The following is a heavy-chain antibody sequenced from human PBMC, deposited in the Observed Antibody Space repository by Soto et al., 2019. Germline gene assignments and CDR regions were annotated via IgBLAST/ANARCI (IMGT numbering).Heavy chain of an antibody. CDR3: ATLPPRIVVVMTDLPT. V-gene: IGHV4-4*02. D-gene: IGHD2-15*01. CDR2: IYHTGTT. J-gene: IGHJ5*02. Sequence: SETLSLTCTVSGASISSTYWWSWVRQTPGKRLEWIGQIYHTGTTSYNPSLKNRVTISLDKSNNQFSLRLTSMTAADTAVYYCATLPPRIVVVMTDLPTWGQGTLVTVSS. CDR1: GASISSTYW.